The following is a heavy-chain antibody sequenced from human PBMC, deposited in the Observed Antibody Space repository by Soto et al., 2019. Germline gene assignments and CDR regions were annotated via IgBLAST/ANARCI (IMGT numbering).Heavy chain of an antibody. J-gene: IGHJ6*03. D-gene: IGHD2-15*01. V-gene: IGHV1-18*04. CDR3: ARDRHGYCSGGSCYEDYYYMDV. CDR1: GYTFTSYG. CDR2: ISAYNGNT. Sequence: ASVKVSCKASGYTFTSYGISWVRQAPGQGLEWMGWISAYNGNTNYAQKLQGRVTMTTDTSTSTAYMELRSLRSDDTAVYYCARDRHGYCSGGSCYEDYYYMDVWGKGTTVTVSS.